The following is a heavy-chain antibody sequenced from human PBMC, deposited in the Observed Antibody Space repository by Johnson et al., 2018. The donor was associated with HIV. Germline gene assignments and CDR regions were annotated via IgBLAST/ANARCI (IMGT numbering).Heavy chain of an antibody. CDR2: ISWNSGSI. V-gene: IGHV3-9*01. D-gene: IGHD3-22*01. CDR1: GFTFDDYA. CDR3: AKDRGTMIVVRAFDI. J-gene: IGHJ3*02. Sequence: VQLVESGGGLAQPGGSLRLSCAASGFTFDDYAMHWVRQAPGKGLEWVSGISWNSGSIGYADSVKGRFTISRDNAKNSLFLQMNSLRAEDTALSYCAKDRGTMIVVRAFDIWGQGTMVTVSS.